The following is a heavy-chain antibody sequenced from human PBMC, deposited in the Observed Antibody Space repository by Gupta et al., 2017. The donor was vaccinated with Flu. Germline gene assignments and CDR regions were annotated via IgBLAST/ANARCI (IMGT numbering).Heavy chain of an antibody. CDR3: AKDSSEAGLSDD. J-gene: IGHJ4*02. CDR1: GFTFSSYG. CDR2: ISYDGSNK. Sequence: QVQLVESGGGVVQPGRSLRLSCAASGFTFSSYGRHRVRQAPGKWLEWVAVISYDGSNKYYADSVKGRFTISRDNSKTTLYLQMNSLRAEDTAVYNSAKDSSEAGLSDDWGQGTLVTVSS. D-gene: IGHD6-19*01. V-gene: IGHV3-30*18.